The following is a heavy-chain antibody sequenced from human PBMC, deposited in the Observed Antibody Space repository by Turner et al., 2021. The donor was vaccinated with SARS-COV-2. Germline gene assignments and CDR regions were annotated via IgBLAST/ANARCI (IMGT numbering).Heavy chain of an antibody. D-gene: IGHD3-22*01. Sequence: EVPLVELGGGLVKLGGSLRLFRAAPGFTFSSYSMNWVRQAPGKGLEWVASISSSSSYINYADSVKGRFTISRDNAKNSLYLQMNSLRAEDTAVYYCARWDNYYDSSGYYPDAFDIWGQGTMVTVSS. CDR1: GFTFSSYS. J-gene: IGHJ3*02. CDR3: ARWDNYYDSSGYYPDAFDI. V-gene: IGHV3-21*01. CDR2: ISSSSSYI.